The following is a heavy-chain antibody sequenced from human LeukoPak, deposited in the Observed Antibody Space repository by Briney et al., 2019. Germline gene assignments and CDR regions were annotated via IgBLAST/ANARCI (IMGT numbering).Heavy chain of an antibody. J-gene: IGHJ5*02. D-gene: IGHD3-10*01. Sequence: KPSETLSLTCTVSGDSISSYYWSWIRQPPGKGLEWIGYIYYSGSTNYNPSLKSRVTISVDTSKNQFSLKLSSVTAADTAVYYCARGRITMVRGAWFDPWGQGTLVTVSS. CDR2: IYYSGST. CDR1: GDSISSYY. CDR3: ARGRITMVRGAWFDP. V-gene: IGHV4-59*01.